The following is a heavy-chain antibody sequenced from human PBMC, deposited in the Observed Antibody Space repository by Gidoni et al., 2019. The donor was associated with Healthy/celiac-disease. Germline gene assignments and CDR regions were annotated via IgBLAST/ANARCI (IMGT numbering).Heavy chain of an antibody. CDR3: ARILSSGWYVGIGANLDY. V-gene: IGHV2-26*01. CDR2: IFSNDEK. CDR1: GFSLSNARMG. J-gene: IGHJ4*02. Sequence: QVTLKESGPVLVKPTETLTLTCTVSGFSLSNARMGVSWIRQPPGKALEWLAHIFSNDEKSYSTSLKSRLTISKDTSKSQVVLTMTNMDPVDTATYYCARILSSGWYVGIGANLDYWGQGTLVTVSS. D-gene: IGHD6-19*01.